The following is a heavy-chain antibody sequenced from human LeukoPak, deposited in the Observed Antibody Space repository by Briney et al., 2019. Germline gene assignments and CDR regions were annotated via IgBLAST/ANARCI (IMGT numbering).Heavy chain of an antibody. CDR2: IYSGGST. D-gene: IGHD6-19*01. CDR3: ARERSGWYVDDY. V-gene: IGHV3-53*01. Sequence: GGSLRLSCAASGFTVSSNYMSWVRQAPGKGLEWVSVIYSGGSTYYADSVKGRFTISRDNSKNTLYLQMNSLRAEDTAVYYCARERSGWYVDDYWGQGTLVTVSS. CDR1: GFTVSSNY. J-gene: IGHJ4*02.